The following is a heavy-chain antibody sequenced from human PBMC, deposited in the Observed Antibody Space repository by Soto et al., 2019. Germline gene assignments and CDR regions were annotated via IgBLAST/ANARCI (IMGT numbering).Heavy chain of an antibody. J-gene: IGHJ6*02. D-gene: IGHD5-12*01. CDR1: GFTFTSYG. CDR3: ASDRGGYGPNYYYYYGMDV. V-gene: IGHV1-18*01. Sequence: QVQLVRSGAEVKKRGASVKVSCKACGFTFTSYGISWVRQAPGQGLEWMGWISAYNGNTNYAQKPQGRVTMTTDTATSTAYMELRSRRSDDTAVYYCASDRGGYGPNYYYYYGMDVWGQGTTVTVSS. CDR2: ISAYNGNT.